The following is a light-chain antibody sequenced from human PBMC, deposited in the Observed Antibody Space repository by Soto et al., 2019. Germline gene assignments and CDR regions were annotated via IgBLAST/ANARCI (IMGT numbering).Light chain of an antibody. V-gene: IGKV3D-20*01. CDR3: QQYGSSPWT. CDR2: DTS. J-gene: IGKJ1*01. Sequence: IVLTPSPAPLALSPGERAALSCGASPSVSSNYLAWYQQKPGLAPRLLIYDTSGRATGIPDRFSGSGSGADFILSISRLEPEDFAVYYCQQYGSSPWTFGQGTKVDIK. CDR1: PSVSSNY.